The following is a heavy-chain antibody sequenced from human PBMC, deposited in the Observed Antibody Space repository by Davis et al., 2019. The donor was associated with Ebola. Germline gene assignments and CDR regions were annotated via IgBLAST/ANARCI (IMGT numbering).Heavy chain of an antibody. D-gene: IGHD3-3*01. CDR3: ARLYYDFWSGYYRDGGVDY. J-gene: IGHJ4*02. CDR2: IYYSGST. Sequence: MPSETLSLTCTVSGGSISSSSYYWGWIRQPPGKGLEWIGSIYYSGSTNYNPSLKSRVTISVDTSKNQFSLKLSSVTAADTAVYYCARLYYDFWSGYYRDGGVDYWGQGTLVTVSS. V-gene: IGHV4-39*07. CDR1: GGSISSSSYY.